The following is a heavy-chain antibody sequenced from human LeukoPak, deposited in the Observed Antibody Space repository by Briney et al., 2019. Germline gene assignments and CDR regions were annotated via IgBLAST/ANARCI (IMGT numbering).Heavy chain of an antibody. Sequence: GGSPRLSCAASGFTFSSYAMSWVRQAPGKGLEWVSGISGSGANTYYADSVKGRFTISRDNSKNTLNLQMSSLRAEDTAVYYCAKEKWDSTVYYSDSSGYYPFDYWGQGTLVTVSS. CDR1: GFTFSSYA. J-gene: IGHJ4*02. CDR3: AKEKWDSTVYYSDSSGYYPFDY. D-gene: IGHD3-22*01. CDR2: ISGSGANT. V-gene: IGHV3-23*01.